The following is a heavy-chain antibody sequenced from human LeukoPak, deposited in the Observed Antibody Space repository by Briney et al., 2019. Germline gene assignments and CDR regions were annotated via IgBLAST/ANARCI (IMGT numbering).Heavy chain of an antibody. CDR1: GGSISSGGYY. V-gene: IGHV4-31*03. CDR3: ARAHTVTYFDY. CDR2: IYYSGST. D-gene: IGHD4-17*01. J-gene: IGHJ4*02. Sequence: SETLSLTCTVSGGSISSGGYYWSWIRQHPGKGLEWIGYIYYSGSTYYNPSLKSRVTISVDASKNQFSLKLSSVTAADTAVYYCARAHTVTYFDYWGQGTLVTVSS.